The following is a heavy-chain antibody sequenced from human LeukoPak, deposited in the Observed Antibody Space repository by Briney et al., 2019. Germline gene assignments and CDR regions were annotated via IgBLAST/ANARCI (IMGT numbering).Heavy chain of an antibody. CDR3: AGPGVGDSSGWYAIDY. CDR1: GFTFSGSA. V-gene: IGHV3-73*01. CDR2: IRSKANSYAT. Sequence: PGGSLRLSCAASGFTFSGSAMHWVRQASGKGLEWVGRIRSKANSYATAYAASVKGRFTISRDDSKNSLYLQMNSLKTEDTAVYYCAGPGVGDSSGWYAIDYWGQGTLVTVSS. D-gene: IGHD6-19*01. J-gene: IGHJ4*02.